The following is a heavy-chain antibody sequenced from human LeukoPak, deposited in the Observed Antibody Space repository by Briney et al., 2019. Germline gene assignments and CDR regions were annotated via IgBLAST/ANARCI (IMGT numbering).Heavy chain of an antibody. CDR1: GGSIISGSYY. CDR2: IYTSGST. V-gene: IGHV4-61*02. Sequence: SQTLSLTCTVSGGSIISGSYYWSWIRQPAGKGLEWIGRIYTSGSTNYNPSLKSRVTISVDTSKNQFSLKLSSVTAADTAVYYCARAPLYYYDSSGYFPPLFDYWGQGTLVTVSS. J-gene: IGHJ4*02. D-gene: IGHD3-22*01. CDR3: ARAPLYYYDSSGYFPPLFDY.